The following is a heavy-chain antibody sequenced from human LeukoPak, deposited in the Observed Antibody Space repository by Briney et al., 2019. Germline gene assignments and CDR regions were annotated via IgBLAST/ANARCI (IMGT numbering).Heavy chain of an antibody. CDR2: IYYSGST. J-gene: IGHJ2*01. D-gene: IGHD5-18*01. CDR1: GGSISSYY. Sequence: SETLSLTCTVSGGSISSYYWSWIRQPPGKGLEWIGYIYYSGSTNYNPSLKSRVTISVDTSKNQFSLKLSSVTAADTAVYYCARVDTAMATWHFDLWGRGTLVTVSS. CDR3: ARVDTAMATWHFDL. V-gene: IGHV4-59*01.